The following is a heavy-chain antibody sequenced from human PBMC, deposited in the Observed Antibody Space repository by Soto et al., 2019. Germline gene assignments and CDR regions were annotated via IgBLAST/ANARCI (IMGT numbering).Heavy chain of an antibody. D-gene: IGHD6-19*01. Sequence: GRSLRLSCAASGITFSTYGMHWVRQAPGKGLEWVAVVSYDGSNEYYADSLKGRFTISRDNSKNTLYLQMNSLRPEDTAVYFCAKDRQWSDPRPYYFDYWGQGTLGTVSS. CDR1: GITFSTYG. J-gene: IGHJ4*02. V-gene: IGHV3-30*18. CDR3: AKDRQWSDPRPYYFDY. CDR2: VSYDGSNE.